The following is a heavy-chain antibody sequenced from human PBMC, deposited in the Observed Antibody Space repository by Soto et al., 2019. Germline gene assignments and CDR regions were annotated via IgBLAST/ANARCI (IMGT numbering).Heavy chain of an antibody. Sequence: QVQLVQSGAEVKTPGSSVKVSCTASGDTFNFYTLSWVRQAPGQGLEWMGRIIPMLGMSNYAQKFQGRVTMIADKSTSTAYMWLSSLRSEDTALYYCATNYGSGSAHFDNWGQGTLVTVSS. D-gene: IGHD3-10*01. J-gene: IGHJ4*02. CDR2: IIPMLGMS. CDR3: ATNYGSGSAHFDN. V-gene: IGHV1-69*02. CDR1: GDTFNFYT.